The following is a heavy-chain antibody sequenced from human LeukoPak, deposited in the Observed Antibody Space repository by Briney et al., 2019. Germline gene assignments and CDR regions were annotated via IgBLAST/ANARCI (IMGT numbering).Heavy chain of an antibody. D-gene: IGHD5-18*01. CDR2: IYYSGST. V-gene: IGHV4-38-2*01. Sequence: SETLSLTCAVSGYSISSGYYWGWIRQPPGKGLEWIGSIYYSGSTYYNPSLKSRVTISVDTSKNQFSLKLSSVTAADTAVYYCARPPKGSYGYYFDYWGQGTLVTVSS. CDR3: ARPPKGSYGYYFDY. CDR1: GYSISSGYY. J-gene: IGHJ4*02.